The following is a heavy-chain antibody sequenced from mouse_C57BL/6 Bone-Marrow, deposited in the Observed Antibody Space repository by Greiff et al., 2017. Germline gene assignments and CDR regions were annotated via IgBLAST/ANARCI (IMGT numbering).Heavy chain of an antibody. CDR2: LSSGGDYI. CDR3: TRAPNWYFDV. CDR1: GFTFSSYA. J-gene: IGHJ1*03. V-gene: IGHV5-9-1*02. Sequence: EVKLVESGEGLVKPGGSLKLSCAASGFTFSSYAMSWVRQTPEKRLEWVAYLSSGGDYIYYEDTVKGRFTISRDNARNALYLQMSSLKSEDTAMYYCTRAPNWYFDVWGTGTTGTVSS.